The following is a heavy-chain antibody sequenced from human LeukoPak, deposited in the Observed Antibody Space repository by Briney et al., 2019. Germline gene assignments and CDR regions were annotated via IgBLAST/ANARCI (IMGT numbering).Heavy chain of an antibody. D-gene: IGHD5-24*01. Sequence: PSETLSLTCTVSGGSISSSSYYWGWIRQPPGKGLEWIGSIYYSGSTYYNPSLKSRVTISVDTSKNQFSLKLSSVTAADTAVYYCARSGYMGGFDYWGQGTLVTVSS. CDR3: ARSGYMGGFDY. CDR1: GGSISSSSYY. CDR2: IYYSGST. V-gene: IGHV4-39*01. J-gene: IGHJ4*02.